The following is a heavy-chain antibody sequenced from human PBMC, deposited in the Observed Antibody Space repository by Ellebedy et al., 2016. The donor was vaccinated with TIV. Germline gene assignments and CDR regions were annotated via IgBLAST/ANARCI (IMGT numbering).Heavy chain of an antibody. D-gene: IGHD2-15*01. CDR1: GGSISSSSYY. J-gene: IGHJ3*02. CDR3: AREGQVVAKGAFDI. CDR2: IYYSGST. Sequence: GSLRLXXTVSGGSISSSSYYWGWIRQPPGKGLEWIGYIYYSGSTNYNPSLKSRVTISVDTSKSQFSLKLSSVTAADTAVYYCAREGQVVAKGAFDIWGQGTMVTVSS. V-gene: IGHV4-61*01.